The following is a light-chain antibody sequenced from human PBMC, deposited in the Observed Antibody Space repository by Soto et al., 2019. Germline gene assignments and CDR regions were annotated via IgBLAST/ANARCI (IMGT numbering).Light chain of an antibody. J-gene: IGKJ1*01. CDR3: QQYSAFPWT. CDR2: KAT. Sequence: DIQMTQSPSTLSASVGDIVTITCRASQDISAWLAWYQQKPGKPPKLVIYKATALETVVPSRFSGSGSGTEFTLTISSLQPDDFTTYCCQQYSAFPWTFGQVTKVDIK. V-gene: IGKV1-5*03. CDR1: QDISAW.